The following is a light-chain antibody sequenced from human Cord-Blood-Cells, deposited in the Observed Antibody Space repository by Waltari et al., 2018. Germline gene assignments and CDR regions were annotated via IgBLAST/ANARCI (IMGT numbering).Light chain of an antibody. Sequence: QSALTQPASVSGSPGQSITISCTGTSSDVGGYNYVSWNQQHPGQAPKLMIYDVSKRPSGVSNRFSGSKSGNTASLTISGLQAEDEADYYCSSYTSSSTWVFGGGTKLTVL. CDR3: SSYTSSSTWV. CDR1: SSDVGGYNY. V-gene: IGLV2-14*01. J-gene: IGLJ3*02. CDR2: DVS.